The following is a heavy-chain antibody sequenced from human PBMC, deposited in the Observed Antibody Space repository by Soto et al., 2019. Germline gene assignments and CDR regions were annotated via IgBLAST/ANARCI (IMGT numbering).Heavy chain of an antibody. CDR1: GYTFTSYY. J-gene: IGHJ4*02. CDR3: ARELPDGLGY. V-gene: IGHV1-46*01. CDR2: INPTGGST. Sequence: ASVKVSCKASGYTFTSYYMHWVRQAPGQGLEWMGIINPTGGSTTYAQKFQGRVTMTRDTSTSTVYMELSSLRSEDTAVYYRARELPDGLGYWSQGTLVTVSS. D-gene: IGHD3-16*01.